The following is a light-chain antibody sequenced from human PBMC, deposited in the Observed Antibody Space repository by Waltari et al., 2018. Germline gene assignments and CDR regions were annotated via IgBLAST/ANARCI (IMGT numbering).Light chain of an antibody. CDR3: QQYNKRPPSYT. Sequence: IVMTQSPDSLAVSLGERATINCKSSQTVLYSSNNKNYLAWYQQKPRQPPKLLGYWASTRESGVPDRFSGSGSGTDFTLTISSLQAEDVAVYYCQQYNKRPPSYTFGQGTRLEIK. CDR2: WAS. CDR1: QTVLYSSNNKNY. J-gene: IGKJ2*01. V-gene: IGKV4-1*01.